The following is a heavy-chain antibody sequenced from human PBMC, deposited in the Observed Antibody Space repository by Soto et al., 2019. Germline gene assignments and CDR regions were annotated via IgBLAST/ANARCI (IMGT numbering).Heavy chain of an antibody. J-gene: IGHJ4*02. CDR1: GFTFHNYA. CDR3: AKLRYSSGTGNFDY. D-gene: IGHD3-10*01. CDR2: LSWDSGDV. V-gene: IGHV3-9*01. Sequence: GGSLRLSCAASGFTFHNYAMHWVRQAPGKGLEWVSGLSWDSGDVDYADSVKGRFAISRDNAKNSLYLQMNSLRTEDTALYYCAKLRYSSGTGNFDYWGQGTLVTAPQ.